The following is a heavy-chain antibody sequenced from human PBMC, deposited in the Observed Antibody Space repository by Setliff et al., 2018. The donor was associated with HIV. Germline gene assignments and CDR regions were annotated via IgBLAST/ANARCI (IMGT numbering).Heavy chain of an antibody. CDR1: GGSIGSSSYY. J-gene: IGHJ4*02. D-gene: IGHD1-26*01. CDR3: ARGLLGELLWDY. CDR2: INYSGNT. V-gene: IGHV4-39*01. Sequence: PSETLSLTCTVSGGSIGSSSYYWGWIRQPPGKGLEWIGSINYSGNTYHSPSLKTRVTISVDTSKNQFSLKLSSVTAADTAVYYCARGLLGELLWDYWGQGTLVTAPQ.